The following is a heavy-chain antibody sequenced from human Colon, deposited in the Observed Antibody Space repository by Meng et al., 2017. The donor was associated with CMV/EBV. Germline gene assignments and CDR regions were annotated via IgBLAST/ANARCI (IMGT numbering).Heavy chain of an antibody. CDR2: IIPIFGTA. J-gene: IGHJ6*02. Sequence: SVKVSCKASGGTFSSYAISWVRQAPGQGLEWMGGIIPIFGTANYAQKFQGRVTITTDESTSTAYMELSSLRSEDTAVYYCARGRRLRYFDPHVGGPYGMDVWGRGTTVTVSS. CDR3: ARGRRLRYFDPHVGGPYGMDV. CDR1: GGTFSSYA. D-gene: IGHD3-9*01. V-gene: IGHV1-69*05.